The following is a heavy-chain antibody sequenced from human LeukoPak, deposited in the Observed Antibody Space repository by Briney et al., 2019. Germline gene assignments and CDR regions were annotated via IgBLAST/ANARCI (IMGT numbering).Heavy chain of an antibody. CDR2: INWNGGST. CDR1: GFSFDDYG. D-gene: IGHD3-3*01. V-gene: IGHV3-20*04. Sequence: GGSLRLSCAASGFSFDDYGMSGVRQAPGKGLEWVSGINWNGGSTGYADSVKGRFTISRDNAKNSLSLQMNSLRVEDTALYYCARGGISIIYMDVWGKGTTVTVS. J-gene: IGHJ6*03. CDR3: ARGGISIIYMDV.